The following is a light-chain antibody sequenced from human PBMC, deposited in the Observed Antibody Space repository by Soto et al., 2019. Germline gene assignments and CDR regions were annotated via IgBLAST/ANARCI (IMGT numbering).Light chain of an antibody. Sequence: IVLIHSRAILTLSPGERATLSCRASQSVSSYLAWYQHKPGQAPRLLIYDASNRATGIPARFSGSGSGTDFTLTISSLEPEDFALYYCQQRSNWPSFGQGTRLEIK. CDR1: QSVSSY. CDR3: QQRSNWPS. V-gene: IGKV3-11*01. CDR2: DAS. J-gene: IGKJ5*01.